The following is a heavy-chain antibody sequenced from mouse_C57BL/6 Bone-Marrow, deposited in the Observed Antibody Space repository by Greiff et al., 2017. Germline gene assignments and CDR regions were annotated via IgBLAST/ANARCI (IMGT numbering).Heavy chain of an antibody. V-gene: IGHV1-52*01. CDR1: GYTFTSYW. D-gene: IGHD3-2*02. Sequence: VQLQQPGAELVRPGSSVKLSCKASGYTFTSYWMHWVKQRPIQGLEWIGNIDPSDSETYYNQKFKDKATLTVDKSSSTAYMQLSSLTSEDSAVYYCARGGSGYFAYWGQGTLVTVSA. J-gene: IGHJ3*01. CDR2: IDPSDSET. CDR3: ARGGSGYFAY.